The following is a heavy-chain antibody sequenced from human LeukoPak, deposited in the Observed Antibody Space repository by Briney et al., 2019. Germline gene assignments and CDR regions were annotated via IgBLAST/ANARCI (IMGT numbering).Heavy chain of an antibody. D-gene: IGHD5-24*01. CDR3: ARQGEMATVTCPFDY. CDR1: GGSISSSSYF. CDR2: IFHSGSA. J-gene: IGHJ4*02. V-gene: IGHV4-39*01. Sequence: KPSETLSLTCTVSGGSISSSSYFWGWIRQPPGKGLEWIGSIFHSGSAYYTPSLKSRVTISVDTSKNQFSLKLSSVTATDTAVYYCARQGEMATVTCPFDYWGQGTLVTVSS.